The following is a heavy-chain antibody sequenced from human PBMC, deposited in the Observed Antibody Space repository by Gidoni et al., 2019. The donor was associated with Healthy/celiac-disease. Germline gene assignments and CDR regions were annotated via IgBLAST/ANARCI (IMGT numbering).Heavy chain of an antibody. Sequence: QFQLQESGPGPLQTSETMSLTCAVSVYSISSGYYWGWIRQPPGKGLEWIGSIYHSGSTYYNPSLKSRVTISVDTSKNQFSLKLSSVTAADTAVYYCARGGWELLPPFDYWGQGTLVTVSS. J-gene: IGHJ4*02. CDR3: ARGGWELLPPFDY. D-gene: IGHD1-26*01. V-gene: IGHV4-38-2*01. CDR2: IYHSGST. CDR1: VYSISSGYY.